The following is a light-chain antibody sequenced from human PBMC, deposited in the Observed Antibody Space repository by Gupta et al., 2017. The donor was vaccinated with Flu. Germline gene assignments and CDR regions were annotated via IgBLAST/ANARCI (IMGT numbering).Light chain of an antibody. V-gene: IGKV2D-29*01. CDR1: QSLLHSNGMTY. Sequence: DIVMTQTPLSLSVTPGQAASISCRSSQSLLHSNGMTYFFWYVQKPGQPPQVLIYEVSKRFSGVPDRFSGSGSGTDFTLHISRVEAEDVGNYYCMQSIRLRTFGQGTKVEIK. J-gene: IGKJ1*01. CDR3: MQSIRLRT. CDR2: EVS.